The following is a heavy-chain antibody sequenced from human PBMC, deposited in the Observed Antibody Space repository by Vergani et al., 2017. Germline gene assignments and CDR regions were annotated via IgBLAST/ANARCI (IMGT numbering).Heavy chain of an antibody. CDR1: GFTFSSYG. CDR2: VRYDGTNK. J-gene: IGHJ6*02. CDR3: AKGEGIVANWQGYYYNGMDV. Sequence: QVQLVESGGGVVQRGGSLRLSCAASGFTFSSYGIHWVRQAPGKGLEWVAFVRYDGTNKYYADSVKGRFTISRDNSKNTLYLQMNSLRAEDTAVYYCAKGEGIVANWQGYYYNGMDVWGQGTTVTVSS. V-gene: IGHV3-30*02. D-gene: IGHD1-26*01.